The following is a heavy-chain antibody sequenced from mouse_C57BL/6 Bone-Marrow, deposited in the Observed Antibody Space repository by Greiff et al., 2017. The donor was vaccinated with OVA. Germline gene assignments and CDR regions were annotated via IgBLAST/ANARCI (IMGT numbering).Heavy chain of an antibody. CDR3: ARGPYYGSSPPGFAY. CDR2: INPYNGGT. CDR1: GYTFTDYY. V-gene: IGHV1-19*01. J-gene: IGHJ3*01. Sequence: VQLKQSGPVLVKPGASVKMSCKASGYTFTDYYMNWVKQSHGKSLEWIGVINPYNGGTSYNQKFKGKATLTVDKSSSTAYMELNSLTSEDSAVYYCARGPYYGSSPPGFAYWGQGTLVTVSA. D-gene: IGHD1-1*01.